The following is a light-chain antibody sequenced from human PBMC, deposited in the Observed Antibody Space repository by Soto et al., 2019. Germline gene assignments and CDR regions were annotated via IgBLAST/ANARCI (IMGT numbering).Light chain of an antibody. J-gene: IGKJ1*01. CDR3: QQSYSAPWT. CDR2: GAS. Sequence: DIQMTQSPSSLSASVGDRVTITCRASQSISSYLNWYQQKPGKVPKLLIYGASSVQSGVPSRFSGGGSGTDFTLTISSLQPEDYAAYYCQQSYSAPWTFGQGTEVENK. CDR1: QSISSY. V-gene: IGKV1-39*01.